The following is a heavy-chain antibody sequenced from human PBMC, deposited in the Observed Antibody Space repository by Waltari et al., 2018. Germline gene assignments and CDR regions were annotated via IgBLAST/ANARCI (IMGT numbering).Heavy chain of an antibody. Sequence: QVQLQESGPGLVKPSETLSLTCAVSGYSISSGSSWGWIRQPPGKGLEWIGSIYHSGSTYYNPSLKSRVTISVDTSKNQFSLKLSSVTAADTAVDYCARSYYYEKGAVQHWGQGTLVTVSS. V-gene: IGHV4-38-2*01. CDR3: ARSYYYEKGAVQH. D-gene: IGHD3-22*01. J-gene: IGHJ1*01. CDR1: GYSISSGSS. CDR2: IYHSGST.